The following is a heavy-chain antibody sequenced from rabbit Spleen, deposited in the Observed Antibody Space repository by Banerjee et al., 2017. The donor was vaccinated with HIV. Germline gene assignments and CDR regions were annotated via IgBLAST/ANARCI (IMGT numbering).Heavy chain of an antibody. CDR1: GFSLSTNYY. D-gene: IGHD2-1*01. CDR3: ARGDSGGVYFDL. CDR2: IYTSSGST. J-gene: IGHJ4*01. V-gene: IGHV1S45*01. Sequence: QEQLVESRGGLVKPGASLTLTCTASGFSLSTNYYMCWVRQAPGKGLEWIACIYTSSGSTWYASWAKGRFTISKTSSTTVTLQMTSLTAADTATYFCARGDSGGVYFDLWGPGTLVTVS.